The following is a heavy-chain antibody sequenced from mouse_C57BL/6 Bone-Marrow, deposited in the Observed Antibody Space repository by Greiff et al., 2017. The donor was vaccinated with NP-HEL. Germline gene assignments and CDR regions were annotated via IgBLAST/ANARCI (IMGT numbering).Heavy chain of an antibody. D-gene: IGHD6-5*01. J-gene: IGHJ4*01. CDR3: ARHYPLFYAMDY. CDR2: IWSDGST. V-gene: IGHV2-6-1*01. CDR1: GFSLTSYG. Sequence: VKLMESGPGLVAPSQSLSITCTVSGFSLTSYGVHWVRQPPGKGLEWLVVIWSDGSTTYNSALKSRLSISKDNSKSQVFLKMNSLQTDDTAMYYCARHYPLFYAMDYWGQGTSVTVSS.